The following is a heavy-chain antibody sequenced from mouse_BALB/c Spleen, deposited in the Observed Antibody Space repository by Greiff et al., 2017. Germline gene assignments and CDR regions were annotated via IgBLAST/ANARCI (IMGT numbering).Heavy chain of an antibody. Sequence: QVQLQQSGPGLVAPSQSLSITCTVSGFSLTSYGVHWVRQPPGKGLEWLGVIWAGGSTNYNSALMSRLSISKDNSKSQVFLKMNSLQTDDTAMYYCARRQFQSGYAMDYWGQGTSVTVSS. CDR1: GFSLTSYG. CDR2: IWAGGST. CDR3: ARRQFQSGYAMDY. V-gene: IGHV2-9*02. J-gene: IGHJ4*01. D-gene: IGHD3-1*01.